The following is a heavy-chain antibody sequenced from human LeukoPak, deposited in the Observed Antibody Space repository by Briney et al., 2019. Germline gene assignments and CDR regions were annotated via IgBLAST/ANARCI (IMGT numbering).Heavy chain of an antibody. CDR3: VRIRGLGLFDY. Sequence: SQTLSLTCAISGDSFSNNRASWGWVRQSPSRGLEWLGRTYYRSQLFDDYAPSLRSRITINPDTSKNQFSLQLTSVTPEDTAVYYCVRIRGLGLFDYWGQGTLVTVSS. CDR2: TYYRSQLFD. D-gene: IGHD1-26*01. CDR1: GDSFSNNRAS. V-gene: IGHV6-1*01. J-gene: IGHJ4*02.